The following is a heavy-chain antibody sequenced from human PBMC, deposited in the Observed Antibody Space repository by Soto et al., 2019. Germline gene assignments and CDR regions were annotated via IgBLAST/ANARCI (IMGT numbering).Heavy chain of an antibody. CDR3: ARDSTTGPAVLRFLEWSLDY. D-gene: IGHD3-3*01. J-gene: IGHJ4*02. V-gene: IGHV3-33*01. Sequence: PGGSLRLSCAASGFTFSSYGMHWVRQAPGKGLEWVAVIWYDGSNKYYADSVKGRFTISRDNSKNTLYLQMNSLRAEDTAVYYCARDSTTGPAVLRFLEWSLDYWGQGTLVTVSS. CDR1: GFTFSSYG. CDR2: IWYDGSNK.